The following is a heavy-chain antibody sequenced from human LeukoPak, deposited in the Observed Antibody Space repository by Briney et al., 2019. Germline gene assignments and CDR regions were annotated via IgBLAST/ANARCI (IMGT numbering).Heavy chain of an antibody. CDR3: ARVSRGPGSYYMNY. Sequence: ASVKVSCKASGGTFSSYAISWVRQAPGQGLEWMGRIIPILGIANYAQKFQGRVTITADKSTSTAYMELSSLRSEDTAVYYCARVSRGPGSYYMNYWGQGTLVTVSS. CDR2: IIPILGIA. J-gene: IGHJ4*02. CDR1: GGTFSSYA. D-gene: IGHD3-10*01. V-gene: IGHV1-69*04.